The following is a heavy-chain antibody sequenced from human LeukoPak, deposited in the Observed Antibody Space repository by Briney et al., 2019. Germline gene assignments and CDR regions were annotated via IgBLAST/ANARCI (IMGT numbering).Heavy chain of an antibody. CDR3: TTDRGLYDSSGYYYFATDI. J-gene: IGHJ3*02. D-gene: IGHD3-22*01. Sequence: GGSLRLSCAASGFTFSNAWLSWARQAPGRGREWVGRIKSKTDGGTTDYAAPVKGRFTITRDDSKDTLFLQMNSLKTEDTAVYYCTTDRGLYDSSGYYYFATDIWGQGTMVTVSS. CDR1: GFTFSNAW. CDR2: IKSKTDGGTT. V-gene: IGHV3-15*01.